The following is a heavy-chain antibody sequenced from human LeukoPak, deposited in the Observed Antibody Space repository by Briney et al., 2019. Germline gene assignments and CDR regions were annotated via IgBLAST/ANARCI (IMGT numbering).Heavy chain of an antibody. CDR3: ALECGGDCSESAFDI. J-gene: IGHJ3*02. Sequence: GGSLRLSCAASGFTFSSYWMSWVRQAPGKGLEWVANIKQDGSGKYYVDSVKGRFTISRDNAKNSLYLQMNSLRAEDTAVYYCALECGGDCSESAFDIWGQGTMVTVSS. CDR1: GFTFSSYW. V-gene: IGHV3-7*01. D-gene: IGHD2-21*02. CDR2: IKQDGSGK.